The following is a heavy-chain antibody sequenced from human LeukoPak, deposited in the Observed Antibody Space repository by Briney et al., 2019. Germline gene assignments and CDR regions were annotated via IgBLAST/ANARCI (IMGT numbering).Heavy chain of an antibody. J-gene: IGHJ5*02. CDR1: GGSFSGYY. Sequence: SETLSLTCAVYGGSFSGYYWSWIRQPPGKGLEWIGEINHSGSTNYNPSLKSRVTISVDTSKNQFSLKLSSVTAADTAVYYCARDLYDFWSGDNWFDPWGQGTLVTVSS. V-gene: IGHV4-34*01. D-gene: IGHD3-3*01. CDR2: INHSGST. CDR3: ARDLYDFWSGDNWFDP.